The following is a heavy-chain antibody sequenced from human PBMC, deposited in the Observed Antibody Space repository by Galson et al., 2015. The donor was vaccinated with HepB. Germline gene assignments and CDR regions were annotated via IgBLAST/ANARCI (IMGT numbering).Heavy chain of an antibody. J-gene: IGHJ5*02. CDR2: INHSGST. Sequence: ETLSLTCAVYGGSFSGYYWSWIRQPPGKGLEWIGEINHSGSTNYNPSLQSRVTISVDTSKNQFSLKLSSVTAADTAVYYRARGRPRVVVAATRWFDPWGQGTLVTVSS. D-gene: IGHD2-15*01. CDR3: ARGRPRVVVAATRWFDP. V-gene: IGHV4-34*01. CDR1: GGSFSGYY.